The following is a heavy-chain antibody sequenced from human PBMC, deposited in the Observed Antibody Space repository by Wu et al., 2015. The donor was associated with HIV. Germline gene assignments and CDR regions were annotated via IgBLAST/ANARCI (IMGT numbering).Heavy chain of an antibody. V-gene: IGHV1-69*05. Sequence: QVQLVQSGAEVKKPGSSVKVSCTASGGTFNTYAVTWVRQAPGRGLEWVGGIIPIFGTANYPQKFKGRVSITTDESTRTAYMELSSLRSDDTAVYYCARGGGDRIDDAFDIWGQGTMVTV. CDR2: IIPIFGTA. J-gene: IGHJ3*02. D-gene: IGHD3-16*01. CDR1: GGTFNTYA. CDR3: ARGGGDRIDDAFDI.